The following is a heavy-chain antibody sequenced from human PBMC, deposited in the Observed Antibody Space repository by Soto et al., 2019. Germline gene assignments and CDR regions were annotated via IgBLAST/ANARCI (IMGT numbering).Heavy chain of an antibody. Sequence: GGSLRLSCATSGFTFSSYGMHWVRQAPGKGLEWVAVISYDGSNKYYADSVKGRFTISRDNSKNTLYLQMNSLRAEDTAVYYCAKDVYYDSSGYGRNYYYGMDVWGQETTVTVSS. CDR2: ISYDGSNK. CDR3: AKDVYYDSSGYGRNYYYGMDV. D-gene: IGHD3-22*01. V-gene: IGHV3-30*18. CDR1: GFTFSSYG. J-gene: IGHJ6*02.